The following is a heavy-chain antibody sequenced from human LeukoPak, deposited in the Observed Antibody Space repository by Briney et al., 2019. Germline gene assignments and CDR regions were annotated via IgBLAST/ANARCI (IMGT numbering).Heavy chain of an antibody. Sequence: GGSLRLSCAASGFIFRNYDMYWVRQATGKGPEWVSVISTASDTNYPGSVKGRFSISRENAKNSLYLQMNSLRVGDTAVYYCARSSIAVAGTFDYWGQGTLVTVSS. CDR2: ISTASDT. J-gene: IGHJ4*02. D-gene: IGHD6-19*01. CDR1: GFIFRNYD. V-gene: IGHV3-13*01. CDR3: ARSSIAVAGTFDY.